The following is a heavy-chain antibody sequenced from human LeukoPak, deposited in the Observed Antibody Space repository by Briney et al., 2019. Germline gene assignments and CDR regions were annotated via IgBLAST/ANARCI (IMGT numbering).Heavy chain of an antibody. V-gene: IGHV4-59*01. Sequence: SETLSLTCTDSGGSLSSYYWSWIRQPPGKGLEWVGHIYYSGSTNYNPSLKSRVTISVDTSKNQFSLKLSSVTAADTAVYYCARGRGSGWYVDYWGQGTLVTVSS. CDR3: ARGRGSGWYVDY. CDR1: GGSLSSYY. D-gene: IGHD6-19*01. J-gene: IGHJ4*02. CDR2: IYYSGST.